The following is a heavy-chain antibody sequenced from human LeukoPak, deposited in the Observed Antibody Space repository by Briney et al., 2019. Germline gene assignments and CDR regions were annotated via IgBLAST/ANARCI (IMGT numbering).Heavy chain of an antibody. CDR1: GFTVSSNY. CDR2: IYSGGST. CDR3: ARDRGPNYYGSGSYAQ. V-gene: IGHV3-53*01. J-gene: IGHJ4*02. D-gene: IGHD3-10*01. Sequence: GGSLRLSCAASGFTVSSNYMSWVRQAPGKGLEWVSVIYSGGSTYYADSVKGRFTISRDNSKNTLYLQMNSLRAEDTAVYYCARDRGPNYYGSGSYAQWGQGTLVTVSS.